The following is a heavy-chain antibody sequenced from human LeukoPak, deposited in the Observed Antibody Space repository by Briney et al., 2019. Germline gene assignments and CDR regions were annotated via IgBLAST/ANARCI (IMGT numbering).Heavy chain of an antibody. D-gene: IGHD5-24*01. V-gene: IGHV5-51*01. CDR3: ARVSRDGYNQNFDH. J-gene: IGHJ4*02. CDR2: SYPGGSET. CDR1: GSLFSSYW. Sequence: GASPHISRHCLGSLFSSYWNARVRAPPGKGREWTGISYPGGSETRYDPSFQGQVTISAASSTSTAYLQWSSLRASDTAMYYCARVSRDGYNQNFDHWGQGTLVTVSS.